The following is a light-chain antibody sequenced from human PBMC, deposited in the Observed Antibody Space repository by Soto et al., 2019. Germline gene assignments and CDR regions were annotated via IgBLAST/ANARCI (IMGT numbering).Light chain of an antibody. J-gene: IGKJ1*01. CDR1: QSISSW. CDR3: QQYRSYSLT. V-gene: IGKV1-5*01. Sequence: DIQMTQSPSTLSASVGDRVTITCRASQSISSWLAWYQQKPGKAPKLLIYDASNLESGVPSRFSGSGSGTEFTLTISSLQPDDFATYYCQQYRSYSLTFGQGTKVEIK. CDR2: DAS.